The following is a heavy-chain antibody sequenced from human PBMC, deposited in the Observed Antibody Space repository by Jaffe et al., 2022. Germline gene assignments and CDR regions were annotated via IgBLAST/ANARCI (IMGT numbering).Heavy chain of an antibody. Sequence: QVQLVQSGAEVKKPGASVKVSCKASGYTFTGYYMHWVRQAPGQGLEWMGWINPNSGGTNYAQKFQGRVTMTRDTSISTAYMELSRLRSDDTAVYYCARGFITMVRGGQYYFDYWGQGTLVTVSS. CDR1: GYTFTGYY. D-gene: IGHD3-10*01. V-gene: IGHV1-2*02. J-gene: IGHJ4*02. CDR3: ARGFITMVRGGQYYFDY. CDR2: INPNSGGT.